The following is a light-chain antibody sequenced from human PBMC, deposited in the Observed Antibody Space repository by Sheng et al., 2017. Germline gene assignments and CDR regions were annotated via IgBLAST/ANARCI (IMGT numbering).Light chain of an antibody. V-gene: IGKV3-11*01. Sequence: EVVLTQSPATLSLSPGERATLSCRASQSVRNFLAWYQQKPGQAPRLLIYDVFNRATGIPARFSGSGSGTDFTLTISSLEPEDFAVYYCQQRSSWRVTFGPGAKLDI. J-gene: IGKJ3*01. CDR2: DVF. CDR1: QSVRNF. CDR3: QQRSSWRVT.